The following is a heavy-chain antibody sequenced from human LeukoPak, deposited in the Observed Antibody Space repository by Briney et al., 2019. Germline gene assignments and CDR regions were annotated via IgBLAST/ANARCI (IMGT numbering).Heavy chain of an antibody. Sequence: GASVKVSCKASGYTFTGYYMHWVRQAPGQGLEWMGWINPNSGGTNYAQKFQGWVTMTRDTSISTAYMELSRLRSDDTAVYYCARGGAYSSSGRVFYAFDIWGQGTMVTVSS. D-gene: IGHD6-13*01. CDR1: GYTFTGYY. J-gene: IGHJ3*02. CDR3: ARGGAYSSSGRVFYAFDI. V-gene: IGHV1-2*04. CDR2: INPNSGGT.